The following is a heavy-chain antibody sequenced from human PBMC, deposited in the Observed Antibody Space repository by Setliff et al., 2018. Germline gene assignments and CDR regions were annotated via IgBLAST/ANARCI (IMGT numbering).Heavy chain of an antibody. CDR1: GASITSGGFY. CDR2: ISPSGST. Sequence: PSETLSLTCSVSGASITSGGFYWTWIRQPAGKGLEWIGHISPSGSTNYNPSLKTRVTISVDTSKNQFSLKLSSLTAADMAKYYCARGGHSGPDAFDSWGQGTRVT. V-gene: IGHV4-61*09. CDR3: ARGGHSGPDAFDS. D-gene: IGHD5-12*01. J-gene: IGHJ3*01.